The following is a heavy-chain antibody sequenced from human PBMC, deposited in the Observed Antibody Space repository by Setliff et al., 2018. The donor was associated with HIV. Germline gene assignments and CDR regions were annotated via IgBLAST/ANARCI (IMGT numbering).Heavy chain of an antibody. Sequence: GGFLRLSCAASGFTFSSYGMHWVRQAPGKGLEWVTFINYDDNYEYYADSVKGRFTISRDNSKSTVDLQMTSLTAEDTAVYYCVKDGDYRNGDYDAFDIWGQGTMVTVSS. CDR1: GFTFSSYG. D-gene: IGHD4-17*01. CDR3: VKDGDYRNGDYDAFDI. V-gene: IGHV3-30*02. CDR2: INYDDNYE. J-gene: IGHJ3*02.